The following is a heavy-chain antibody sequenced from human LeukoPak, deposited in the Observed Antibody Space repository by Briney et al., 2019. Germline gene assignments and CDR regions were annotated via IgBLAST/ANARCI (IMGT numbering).Heavy chain of an antibody. D-gene: IGHD1-26*01. V-gene: IGHV1-46*01. Sequence: ASVKVSCKASGYTFTGYYMHWLRQAPGQGLEWMGIINPSGDSTTYAQKFQGRVTMTRDTSTNTVYMELSSLKSEDTAVYYCARDPLRGVGAFYYFDYWGQGTLVTVSS. CDR1: GYTFTGYY. CDR2: INPSGDST. J-gene: IGHJ4*02. CDR3: ARDPLRGVGAFYYFDY.